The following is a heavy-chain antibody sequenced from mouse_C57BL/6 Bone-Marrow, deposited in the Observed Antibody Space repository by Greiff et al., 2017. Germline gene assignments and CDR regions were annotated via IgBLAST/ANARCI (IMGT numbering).Heavy chain of an antibody. CDR2: ISSGGSYT. D-gene: IGHD3-3*01. J-gene: IGHJ2*01. CDR1: GFTFSSYG. Sequence: EVKVVESGGDLVKPGGSLKLSCAASGFTFSSYGMSWVRQTPDKRLEWVATISSGGSYTYYPDSVKGRFTISRDNAKNTLYLQMSSLKSEDTAMYYCARQGGPTFDYWGQGTTLTVSS. V-gene: IGHV5-6*01. CDR3: ARQGGPTFDY.